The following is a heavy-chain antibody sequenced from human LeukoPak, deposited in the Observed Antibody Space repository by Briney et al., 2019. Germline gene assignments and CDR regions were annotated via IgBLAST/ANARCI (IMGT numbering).Heavy chain of an antibody. V-gene: IGHV3-7*03. CDR2: IWPDGSEK. CDR3: AKLKGQVTTWDS. CDR1: GFIFSNNY. J-gene: IGHJ5*01. D-gene: IGHD2-21*02. Sequence: GGSLRLSCAASGFIFSNNYMSWVRQAPGRGLEWLATIWPDGSEKRYVDSLRGRVTISRDNVERPLYLQMNSLRAEDTAVYYCAKLKGQVTTWDSWGLGIRVTVSS.